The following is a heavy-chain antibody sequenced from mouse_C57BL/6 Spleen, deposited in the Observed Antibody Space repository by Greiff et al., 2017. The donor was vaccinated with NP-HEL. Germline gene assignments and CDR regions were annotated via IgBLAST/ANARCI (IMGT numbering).Heavy chain of an antibody. Sequence: QVQLQQPGAELVKPGASVKLSCKASGYTFTSYWMHWVKQRPGQGLEWIGMIHPNSGSTNYNEKFKSKATLTVDKSSSTAYMQLRRLTSEDSAVYYCARFGNYEAYWGQGTLVTVSA. J-gene: IGHJ3*01. D-gene: IGHD1-1*01. CDR1: GYTFTSYW. CDR3: ARFGNYEAY. CDR2: IHPNSGST. V-gene: IGHV1-64*01.